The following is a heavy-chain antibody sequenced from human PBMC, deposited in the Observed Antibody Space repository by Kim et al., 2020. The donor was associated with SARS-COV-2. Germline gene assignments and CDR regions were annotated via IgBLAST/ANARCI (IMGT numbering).Heavy chain of an antibody. Sequence: GGSLRLSCAASGFTFSSYNMSWVRQAPGKGLEWVSSISSSGSTIYSAYSEGRRTITCRDYDKTPLHQIKNRRRAEATAVYYCAAVAGASGYWGHETLV. J-gene: IGHJ4*01. D-gene: IGHD6-19*01. CDR3: AAVAGASGY. V-gene: IGHV3-21*01. CDR2: ISSSGSTI. CDR1: GFTFSSYN.